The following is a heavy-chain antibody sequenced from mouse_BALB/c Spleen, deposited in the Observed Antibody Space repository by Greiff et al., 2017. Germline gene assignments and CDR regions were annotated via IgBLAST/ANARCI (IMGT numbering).Heavy chain of an antibody. CDR2: IYPGSGNT. Sequence: VQLVESGPELVKPGASVKISCKASGYTFTDYYINWVKQKPGQGLEWIGWIYPGSGNTKYNEKFKGKATLTVDTSSSTAYMQLSSLTSEDTAVYFCARGGNYDAMDYWGQGTSVTVSS. D-gene: IGHD2-1*01. CDR1: GYTFTDYY. CDR3: ARGGNYDAMDY. J-gene: IGHJ4*01. V-gene: IGHV1-84*02.